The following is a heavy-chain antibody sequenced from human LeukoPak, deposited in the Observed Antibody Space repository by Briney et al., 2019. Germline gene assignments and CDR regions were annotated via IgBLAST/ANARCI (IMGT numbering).Heavy chain of an antibody. Sequence: GGSLRLSCAASGFTFSSYWMSYVRQTPGKELDCAANINKDGSEKYYMDSVRGRFTISRDNAKNSLSLQMNSLRVEDTAVYYCARELVVGPAEYFQNWGQGTLVTVSS. CDR2: INKDGSEK. CDR3: ARELVVGPAEYFQN. CDR1: GFTFSSYW. V-gene: IGHV3-7*01. D-gene: IGHD2-8*02. J-gene: IGHJ1*01.